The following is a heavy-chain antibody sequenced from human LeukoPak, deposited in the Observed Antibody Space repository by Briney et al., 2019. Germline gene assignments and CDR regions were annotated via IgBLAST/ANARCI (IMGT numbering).Heavy chain of an antibody. CDR2: MSFDGTHI. D-gene: IGHD3-10*02. CDR1: GFTFSSYA. Sequence: PGGSLRLSCAASGFTFSSYAMHWVRQAPGKGLEWVAVMSFDGTHIYYADSVKGRFTIPRDNSKNTLYLQMNSLRAEDTAVHYCARCSGYGMDVWGQGTTVTVSS. J-gene: IGHJ6*02. CDR3: ARCSGYGMDV. V-gene: IGHV3-30-3*01.